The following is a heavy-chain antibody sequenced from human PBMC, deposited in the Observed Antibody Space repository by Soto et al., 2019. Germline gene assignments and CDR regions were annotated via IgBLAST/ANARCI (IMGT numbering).Heavy chain of an antibody. D-gene: IGHD5-18*01. CDR1: GGSFSGYY. CDR2: INHSGST. J-gene: IGHJ3*02. CDR3: ARGGVDTAMVSSAFDI. Sequence: SETLSLTCAVYGGSFSGYYWSWIRQPPGKGLEWIGEINHSGSTNYNPSLKSRVTISVDTSKNQFSLKLSSVTAADTAVYYCARGGVDTAMVSSAFDIWGRGTMVTVSS. V-gene: IGHV4-34*01.